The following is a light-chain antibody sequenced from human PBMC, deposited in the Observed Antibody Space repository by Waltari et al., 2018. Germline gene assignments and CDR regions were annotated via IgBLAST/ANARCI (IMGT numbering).Light chain of an antibody. CDR1: QSLIHSNGLTY. Sequence: DIVMTQSPLSLPVTPGEPASISCTSSQSLIHSNGLTYLDWYLQKPGQSPQLLIYLGSNRAPGVPDRFSGSGSGTDFTLKISRVEAVDVGVYYCMQALQTPTSFGGGTKVEMK. CDR2: LGS. V-gene: IGKV2-28*01. J-gene: IGKJ4*01. CDR3: MQALQTPTS.